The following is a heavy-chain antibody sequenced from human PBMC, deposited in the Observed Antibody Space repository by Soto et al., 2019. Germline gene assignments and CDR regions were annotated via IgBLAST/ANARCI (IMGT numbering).Heavy chain of an antibody. D-gene: IGHD3-22*01. V-gene: IGHV3-11*01. CDR3: ARDWGHNYYDSSGYYSQSDY. J-gene: IGHJ4*02. CDR2: ISSSGSTI. CDR1: GFTFSDYY. Sequence: GGSLRLSCAASGFTFSDYYMSWIRQAPGKGLEWVSYISSSGSTIYYADSVKGRFTISRDNAKNSLYLQMNSLRAEDTAVYYCARDWGHNYYDSSGYYSQSDYWGQGTLVTVSS.